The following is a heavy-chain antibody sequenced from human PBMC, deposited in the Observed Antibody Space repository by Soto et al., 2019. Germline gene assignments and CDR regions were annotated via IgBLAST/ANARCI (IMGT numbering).Heavy chain of an antibody. CDR3: ARSPRKPGGNSEDY. Sequence: PSETLSLTCTVSGGSISSGGYYWSWIRQHPGKGLEWIGYIYYSGSTYYNPPLKSRVTISVDTSKNQFSLKLSSVTAADTAVYYCARSPRKPGGNSEDYWGQGTLVTVSS. V-gene: IGHV4-31*03. J-gene: IGHJ4*02. D-gene: IGHD4-4*01. CDR1: GGSISSGGYY. CDR2: IYYSGST.